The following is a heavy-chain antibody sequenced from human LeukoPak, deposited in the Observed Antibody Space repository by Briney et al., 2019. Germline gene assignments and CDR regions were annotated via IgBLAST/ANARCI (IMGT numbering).Heavy chain of an antibody. CDR1: GFTFSSYA. D-gene: IGHD6-13*01. Sequence: PGGSLRLSCGGSGFTFSSYAMSWVRQAPGKGLEWVSAISGSGGSTYYADPVKGRFTISRDNSKNTLYLQMNSLRAEDTAVYYCAKDPTRIAAAGVIDYWGQGTLVTVSS. V-gene: IGHV3-23*01. CDR2: ISGSGGST. J-gene: IGHJ4*02. CDR3: AKDPTRIAAAGVIDY.